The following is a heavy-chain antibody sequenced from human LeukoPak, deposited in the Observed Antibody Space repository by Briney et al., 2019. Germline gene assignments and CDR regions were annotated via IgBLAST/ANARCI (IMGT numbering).Heavy chain of an antibody. V-gene: IGHV3-23*01. D-gene: IGHD1-14*01. CDR2: ITGSGDNT. CDR1: GFTFSTSH. CDR3: TKDLQPGRRFFQI. Sequence: GGSLRVSCAASGFTFSTSHMSWVRQAPGKGLEWVSTITGSGDNTYYADSVKGRFTISRDNVKNMLYMQMSGLRAEDTAIYFCTKDLQPGRRFFQIWGQGTMVTVSS. J-gene: IGHJ3*02.